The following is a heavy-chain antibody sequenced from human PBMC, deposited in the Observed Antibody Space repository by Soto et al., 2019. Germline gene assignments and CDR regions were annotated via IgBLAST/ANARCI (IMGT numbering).Heavy chain of an antibody. CDR1: GGSISSGGYY. CDR3: ASVVVVPAAGNWFDP. J-gene: IGHJ5*02. Sequence: TLSLTCTVSGGSISSGGYYWSWIRHHPGKGLEWIGYIYYSGSTDYNPSLKSRVTISVDTSKNQFSLRLSSVTAADTAVYYCASVVVVPAAGNWFDPWGQGTLVTVSS. V-gene: IGHV4-31*03. D-gene: IGHD2-2*01. CDR2: IYYSGST.